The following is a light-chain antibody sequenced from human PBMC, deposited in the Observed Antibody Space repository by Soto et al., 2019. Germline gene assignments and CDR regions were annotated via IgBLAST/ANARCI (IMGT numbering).Light chain of an antibody. Sequence: QSVLTQPASVSGSPGHSITISCTGTSSDVGGFNSVSWYQLRPGTAPKLILYDVVDRPSGVSYRFSGSKSGNTASLTISGLQAADEADYFCGSYTSTMTNVFGSGTKVTVL. V-gene: IGLV2-14*03. CDR1: SSDVGGFNS. J-gene: IGLJ1*01. CDR3: GSYTSTMTNV. CDR2: DVV.